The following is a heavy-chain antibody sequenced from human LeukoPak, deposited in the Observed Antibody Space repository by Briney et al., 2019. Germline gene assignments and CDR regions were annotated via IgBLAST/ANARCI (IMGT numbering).Heavy chain of an antibody. CDR1: GFTFSSYS. V-gene: IGHV3-48*01. CDR3: ARKGSTYYYTFDY. CDR2: ISSSSSTI. Sequence: GGSLRLSCAASGFTFSSYSMQWVRQAPGKGLEWVSYISSSSSTIYYADSVKGRFTISRDNAKNLLYLQMNSLRAEDTAVYYCARKGSTYYYTFDYWGQGTLVTVSS. J-gene: IGHJ4*02. D-gene: IGHD3-22*01.